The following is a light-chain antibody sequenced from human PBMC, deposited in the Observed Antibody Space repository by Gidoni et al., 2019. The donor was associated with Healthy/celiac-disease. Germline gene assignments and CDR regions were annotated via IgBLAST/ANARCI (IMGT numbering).Light chain of an antibody. V-gene: IGKV3-20*01. Sequence: EMVLTQSPGTLSLSPGESATLTCRPSPSASSTYLAWYQQKPGQAHRLLIYVASSRAAGVPDRFSGSGSGTDLTLTISRLEAEDFAVYYCQQYGSSPYTFGQGTKLEIK. CDR1: PSASSTY. CDR2: VAS. J-gene: IGKJ2*01. CDR3: QQYGSSPYT.